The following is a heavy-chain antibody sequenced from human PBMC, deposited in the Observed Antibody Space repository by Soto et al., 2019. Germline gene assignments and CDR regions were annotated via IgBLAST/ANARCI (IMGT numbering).Heavy chain of an antibody. J-gene: IGHJ3*02. CDR2: MNPNTENA. V-gene: IGHV1-8*01. D-gene: IGHD3-10*01. CDR3: ARGLGRFGELMRRAFDI. Sequence: QVQLVQSGAEVKKPGASVKVSCKASGYTFSNYDINWVRQAAGHGLEWMGWMNPNTENAGYAQMFQGRVSMTRNTSVSTAYIELRSLRSEDTAVYYCARGLGRFGELMRRAFDIWGQGTMVTVSS. CDR1: GYTFSNYD.